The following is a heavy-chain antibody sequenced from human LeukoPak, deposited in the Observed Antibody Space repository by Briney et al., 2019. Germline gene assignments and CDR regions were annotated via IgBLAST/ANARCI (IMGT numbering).Heavy chain of an antibody. V-gene: IGHV1-2*02. D-gene: IGHD3-10*01. CDR1: GYIFTDHF. J-gene: IGHJ3*02. CDR3: ARSYGSGRREVFDI. Sequence: EASVKVSCKSSGYIFTDHFIHWVRQAPGQGLELMGWINPNSGGTNNAQKFQGRVTMTGDTSIRTAHMELRRLRSDDTAVYYCARSYGSGRREVFDIWGQGTRVTVSS. CDR2: INPNSGGT.